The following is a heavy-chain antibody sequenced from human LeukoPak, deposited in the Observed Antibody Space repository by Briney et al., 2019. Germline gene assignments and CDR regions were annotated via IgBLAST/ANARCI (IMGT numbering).Heavy chain of an antibody. J-gene: IGHJ6*03. V-gene: IGHV3-23*01. Sequence: GGSLRLSCAASGFTFSNYDMSWVRQAPGKGLEWVSGISGNGISTYYADSVTGRFAISRDNSRNTLYLEMNSLRAEDTAVYYCEAAMVTLPHRYYYYMDVWGKGTTVTVSS. D-gene: IGHD5-18*01. CDR1: GFTFSNYD. CDR2: ISGNGIST. CDR3: EAAMVTLPHRYYYYMDV.